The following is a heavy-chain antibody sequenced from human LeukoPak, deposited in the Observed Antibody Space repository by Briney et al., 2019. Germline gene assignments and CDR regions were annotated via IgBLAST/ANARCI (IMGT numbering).Heavy chain of an antibody. Sequence: ASVKVSCKASGYSFTGYYMHWVRQAPGQGLEWMGWINPNGGGTNYAQKFQGRVTMTRDTSISTVYMELSSLRSDDAAVYLCATEGGPGLDFWGQGTLVTVSS. J-gene: IGHJ4*02. D-gene: IGHD1-14*01. CDR3: ATEGGPGLDF. CDR2: INPNGGGT. V-gene: IGHV1-2*02. CDR1: GYSFTGYY.